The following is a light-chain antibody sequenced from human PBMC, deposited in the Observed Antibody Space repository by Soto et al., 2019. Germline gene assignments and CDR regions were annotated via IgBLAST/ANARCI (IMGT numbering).Light chain of an antibody. J-gene: IGKJ1*01. CDR3: QQYGISPRT. CDR2: GAS. Sequence: EVGWTQSPGTLSLSPGERATLSCRASQSVSSSYLAWYQQKPGQAPRLLIYGASSRATGIPDRFSGSGSGTDFTLTISRLEPEDFAVYYCQQYGISPRTFGQGTKVDIK. CDR1: QSVSSSY. V-gene: IGKV3-20*01.